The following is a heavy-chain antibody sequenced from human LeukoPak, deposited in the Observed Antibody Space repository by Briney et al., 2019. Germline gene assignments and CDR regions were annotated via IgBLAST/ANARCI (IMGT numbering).Heavy chain of an antibody. CDR2: ISGSGGST. Sequence: GGSLRLSCAASGLTFSSYAMSWVRQAPGKGLEWVSAISGSGGSTYYADSVKGRFTISRDNSKNTLYLQMNSLRAEDTAVYYCATVGATAWRPFDYWGQGTLVTVSS. D-gene: IGHD1-26*01. CDR3: ATVGATAWRPFDY. V-gene: IGHV3-23*01. CDR1: GLTFSSYA. J-gene: IGHJ4*02.